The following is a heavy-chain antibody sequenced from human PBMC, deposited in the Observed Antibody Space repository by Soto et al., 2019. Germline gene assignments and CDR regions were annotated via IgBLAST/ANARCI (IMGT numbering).Heavy chain of an antibody. D-gene: IGHD6-19*01. CDR3: ARAGGLGEVAVDY. CDR2: IYHSGST. J-gene: IGHJ4*02. CDR1: GGSISSGGYS. Sequence: QLQLQESGSGLVKPSQTLSLTCAVSGGSISSGGYSWSWIRQPPGKVLEWIGYIYHSGSTYYNPSLKSRVTISVDRSKNQFSLKLSFVTAADTAVYYCARAGGLGEVAVDYWGQGTLVTVSS. V-gene: IGHV4-30-2*01.